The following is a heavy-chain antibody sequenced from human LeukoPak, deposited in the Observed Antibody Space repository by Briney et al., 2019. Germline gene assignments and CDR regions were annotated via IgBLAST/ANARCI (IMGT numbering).Heavy chain of an antibody. J-gene: IGHJ4*02. CDR3: ARGSSGLFLDY. CDR2: IYTSGST. D-gene: IGHD3-22*01. V-gene: IGHV4-61*02. CDR1: GGSISSGSYY. Sequence: PSQTLSLTCTVSGGSISSGSYYWSWIRQPAGKGLEWIGRIYTSGSTNYNPSLKSRVTISVDTSKNQFSLKLSSVTAADTAVYYCARGSSGLFLDYWGQGTLVTVSS.